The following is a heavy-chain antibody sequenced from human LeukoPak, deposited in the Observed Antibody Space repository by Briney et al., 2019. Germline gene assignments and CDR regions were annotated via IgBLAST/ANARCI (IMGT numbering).Heavy chain of an antibody. CDR3: ARDTTMITYWFDP. J-gene: IGHJ5*02. CDR1: GYTFTDYY. V-gene: IGHV1-2*02. D-gene: IGHD5-18*01. CDR2: INPNSGGT. Sequence: EASVRVSCKASGYTFTDYYMHWVRQAPGQGLEWMGWINPNSGGTNYAQKFQGRVTMTRDTSISTAYMELTRLRSDDTAVYYCARDTTMITYWFDPWGQGTLVTVSS.